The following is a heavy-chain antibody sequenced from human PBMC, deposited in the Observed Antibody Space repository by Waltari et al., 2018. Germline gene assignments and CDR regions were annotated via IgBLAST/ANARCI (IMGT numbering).Heavy chain of an antibody. CDR2: SYYSGMS. J-gene: IGHJ4*02. D-gene: IGHD3-16*01. V-gene: IGHV4-39*07. CDR1: YWSISSRSYY. CDR3: ARVLIRNSGLNFDS. Sequence: QQESGPSLVKPSETLSLTCTVSYWSISSRSYYWGWIRLAPGKGRCWIGPSYYSGMSYPISTLMGRITMSGDSSKHQFSLTLSSVTAADTAVYYCARVLIRNSGLNFDSWGQGSLVTVSS.